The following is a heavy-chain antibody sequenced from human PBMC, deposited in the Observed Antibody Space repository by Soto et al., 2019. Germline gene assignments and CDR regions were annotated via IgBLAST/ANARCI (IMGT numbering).Heavy chain of an antibody. Sequence: ASVKVSCKASGYTFTSYGISWVRQAPGQGLEWMGWISAYNGNTNYAQKLQGRVTMTTDTSTSTAYMELRSLRSDDTAVYYCAREPITIFGVVISGHLGMAVWGQGTTVTVSS. J-gene: IGHJ6*02. CDR3: AREPITIFGVVISGHLGMAV. CDR1: GYTFTSYG. CDR2: ISAYNGNT. V-gene: IGHV1-18*01. D-gene: IGHD3-3*01.